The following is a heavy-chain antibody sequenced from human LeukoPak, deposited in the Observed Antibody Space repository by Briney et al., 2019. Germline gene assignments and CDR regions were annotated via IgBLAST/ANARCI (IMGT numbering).Heavy chain of an antibody. V-gene: IGHV3-11*05. J-gene: IGHJ4*02. D-gene: IGHD1-26*01. CDR3: ARDSGSYYDY. CDR1: GFTVSSSNY. CDR2: ISSSSSYT. Sequence: GGSLRLSCAAFGFTVSSSNYMNWVRQAPGKGLEGISHISSSSSYTNYSDSVKGRFTISRDNAKNSLHLQMSSLRAEDTAVYYCARDSGSYYDYWGQGTLVTVSS.